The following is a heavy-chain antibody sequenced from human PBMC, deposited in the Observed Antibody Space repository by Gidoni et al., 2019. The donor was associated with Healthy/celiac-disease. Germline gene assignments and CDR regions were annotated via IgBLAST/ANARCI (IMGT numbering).Heavy chain of an antibody. V-gene: IGHV3-15*01. CDR3: TAEPREVVIAILPFDY. CDR1: GFTFSNAW. Sequence: EVQLVESGGGLVKPGGSLRLPCAASGFTFSNAWMSWVRQAPGKGLEWVGRIKSKTDGGTTDYAAPVKGRFTISRDDSKNTLYLQMNSLKTEDTAVYYCTAEPREVVIAILPFDYWGQGTLVTVSS. CDR2: IKSKTDGGTT. D-gene: IGHD2-21*01. J-gene: IGHJ4*02.